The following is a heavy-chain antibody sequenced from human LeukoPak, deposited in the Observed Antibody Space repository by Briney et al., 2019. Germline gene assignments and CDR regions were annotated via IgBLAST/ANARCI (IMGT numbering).Heavy chain of an antibody. Sequence: ASVKVSCKASGYTFTGYYMHWVRQAPGQGLEWMGWINPNSGGTNYAQKFQGRVTMTRDTSISTAYMELSRLRSDDTAVYYRARDGWELPPYYFDYWGQGTLVTVSS. V-gene: IGHV1-2*02. CDR3: ARDGWELPPYYFDY. D-gene: IGHD1-26*01. CDR2: INPNSGGT. J-gene: IGHJ4*02. CDR1: GYTFTGYY.